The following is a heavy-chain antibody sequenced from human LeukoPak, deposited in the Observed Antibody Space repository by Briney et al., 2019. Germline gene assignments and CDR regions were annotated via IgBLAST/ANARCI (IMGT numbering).Heavy chain of an antibody. D-gene: IGHD2-2*01. V-gene: IGHV3-30*18. Sequence: PGGSLRLSCAASGFTFSSYGMHLVRQAPGKGLEWVAVISYDGSNKYYADSVKGRFTISRDNSKNTLYLQMNSLRAEDTAVYYCAKGPVVVPAAPFDYRGQGTLVTVSS. J-gene: IGHJ4*02. CDR1: GFTFSSYG. CDR2: ISYDGSNK. CDR3: AKGPVVVPAAPFDY.